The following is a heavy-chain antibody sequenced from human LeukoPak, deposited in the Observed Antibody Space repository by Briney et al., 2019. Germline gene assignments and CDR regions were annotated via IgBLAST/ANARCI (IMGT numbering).Heavy chain of an antibody. Sequence: ASVKVSCKASGYTFIAYYIHWVRQAPGQGLEWMGIINPSGGSTTYAQNFQGRVTMTRDTSTSAVYMELSSLRSEDTAVYYCARTRNDYVWGSYRYTNSPHDYWGQGTLVTVSS. CDR1: GYTFIAYY. V-gene: IGHV1-46*01. CDR3: ARTRNDYVWGSYRYTNSPHDY. J-gene: IGHJ4*02. D-gene: IGHD3-16*02. CDR2: INPSGGST.